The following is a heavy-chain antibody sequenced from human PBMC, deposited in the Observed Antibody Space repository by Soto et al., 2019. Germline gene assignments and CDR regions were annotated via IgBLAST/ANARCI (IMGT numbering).Heavy chain of an antibody. CDR3: AHSRNLITEDAQVGDFDY. CDR1: GFSLTTDGEG. V-gene: IGHV2-5*02. J-gene: IGHJ4*02. Sequence: QISLKESGPTLVKPTETLKLTCTFSGFSLTTDGEGVGWVRQPPGEALEWLALIYWDDDERYSPSLKTRLNIKKDPSKNQVVLILTNMDPVDTATYYCAHSRNLITEDAQVGDFDYWGQGTLVTVSS. D-gene: IGHD3-10*01. CDR2: IYWDDDE.